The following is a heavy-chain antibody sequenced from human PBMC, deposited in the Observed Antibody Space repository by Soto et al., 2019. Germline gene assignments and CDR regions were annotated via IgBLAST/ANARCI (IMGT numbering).Heavy chain of an antibody. CDR1: GGSISSYY. D-gene: IGHD2-8*01. J-gene: IGHJ4*02. Sequence: SETLSLTCTVSGGSISSYYWSWIRQPPGKGLEWIGYIYYSGSTNYNPSLKSRVTISVDTSKNQFSLKLSSVTAADTAVYYCVRGIMYYDDGFDFWGQGTLVSVSS. CDR3: VRGIMYYDDGFDF. CDR2: IYYSGST. V-gene: IGHV4-59*01.